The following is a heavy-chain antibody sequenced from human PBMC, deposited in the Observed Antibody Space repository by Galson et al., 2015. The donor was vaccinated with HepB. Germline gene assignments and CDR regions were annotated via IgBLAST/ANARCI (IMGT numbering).Heavy chain of an antibody. Sequence: SLRLSCATSGFRFSDYAMTWVRQAPGKGLQWVSSMSGVGHSTYYADSVKGRFIISRDNSNNSLYLQMNSLRAEDTATYYCAKHLTNYVSYGYSYGYSDFWGQGTLVAVSS. CDR2: MSGVGHST. V-gene: IGHV3-23*01. D-gene: IGHD5-18*01. J-gene: IGHJ4*02. CDR1: GFRFSDYA. CDR3: AKHLTNYVSYGYSYGYSDF.